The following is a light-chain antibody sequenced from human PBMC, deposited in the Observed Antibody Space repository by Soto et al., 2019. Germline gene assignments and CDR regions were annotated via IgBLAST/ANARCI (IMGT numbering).Light chain of an antibody. CDR2: AAS. CDR1: QGIRND. V-gene: IGKV1-6*01. J-gene: IGKJ1*01. CDR3: LQDYNYPWT. Sequence: AIQMIQSPSSLSASVGDRVTITCRASQGIRNDLGWYQQKPGKAPKLLIYAASALHIGVPSRFSGSGSGTDFTLTITNLQPEDFATYYCLQDYNYPWTFGQGTKVDIK.